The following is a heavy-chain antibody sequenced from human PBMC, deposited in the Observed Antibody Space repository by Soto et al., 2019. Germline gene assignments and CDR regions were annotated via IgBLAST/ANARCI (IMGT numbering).Heavy chain of an antibody. V-gene: IGHV3-48*01. Sequence: PGGSLRLSCAASGFTFSSYSMNWVRQAPGKGLEWVSYISSSSSTIYYADSVRGRFTISRDNAKNSLYLQMNSLRAEDTAVYYCARDRQLPLRWSNWFDPWGQGTLVTVSS. CDR1: GFTFSSYS. CDR2: ISSSSSTI. J-gene: IGHJ5*02. D-gene: IGHD4-17*01. CDR3: ARDRQLPLRWSNWFDP.